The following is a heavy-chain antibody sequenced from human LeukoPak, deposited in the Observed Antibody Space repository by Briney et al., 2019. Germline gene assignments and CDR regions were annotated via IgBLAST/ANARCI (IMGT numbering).Heavy chain of an antibody. CDR3: ARGMLMVRGVISD. V-gene: IGHV3-74*01. CDR2: INTVGSST. D-gene: IGHD3-10*01. Sequence: GGSLRLSCAASGFTFSSYWMHWVRQAPGTGLVWVSRINTVGSSTSYADSVQDRFTISRDNSEHTLYMQVNRLTAEDTAVYYCARGMLMVRGVISDWGQGTLVTVSS. CDR1: GFTFSSYW. J-gene: IGHJ4*02.